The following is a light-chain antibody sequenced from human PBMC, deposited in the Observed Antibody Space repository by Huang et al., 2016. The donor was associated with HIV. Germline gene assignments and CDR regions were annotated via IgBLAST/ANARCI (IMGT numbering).Light chain of an antibody. J-gene: IGKJ2*01. V-gene: IGKV3-15*01. CDR1: QSVSRN. CDR3: QQYNNWPPMYT. CDR2: GAS. Sequence: EIVLTQSPATRSMSPGQRATLSCRASQSVSRNLAWFQQKPGQVPRLLIYGASTRATCIPARFSGSVSGTEFTLTISSLQSEDFAVYYCQQYNNWPPMYTFGQGTKLEV.